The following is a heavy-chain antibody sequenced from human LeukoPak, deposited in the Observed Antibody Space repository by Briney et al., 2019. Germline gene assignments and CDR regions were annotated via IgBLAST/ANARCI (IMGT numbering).Heavy chain of an antibody. Sequence: ASVKVSCKASGYTFTGYSMHWVRQAPGQGLEWMGWINPNSGGTNYAQKFQGRVTMTRNTSISTAYMELSSLRSEDTAVYYCARVASSSWYFYYYYMDVWGKGTTVTISS. CDR1: GYTFTGYS. D-gene: IGHD6-13*01. V-gene: IGHV1-2*02. J-gene: IGHJ6*03. CDR3: ARVASSSWYFYYYYMDV. CDR2: INPNSGGT.